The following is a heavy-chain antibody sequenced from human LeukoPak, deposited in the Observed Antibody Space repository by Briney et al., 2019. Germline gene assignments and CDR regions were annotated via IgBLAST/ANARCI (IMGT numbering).Heavy chain of an antibody. V-gene: IGHV1-2*02. CDR2: INPNSGGT. CDR3: ASRIIGDYYDSSGYYYGSDY. CDR1: GYTFTGYY. Sequence: ASVKVSCKASGYTFTGYYMHWVRQAPGQGLVWMGWINPNSGGTNYAQKFQGRVTMTRDTSISTAYMELSRLRSDDTAVYYCASRIIGDYYDSSGYYYGSDYWGQGTLVTVSS. J-gene: IGHJ4*02. D-gene: IGHD3-22*01.